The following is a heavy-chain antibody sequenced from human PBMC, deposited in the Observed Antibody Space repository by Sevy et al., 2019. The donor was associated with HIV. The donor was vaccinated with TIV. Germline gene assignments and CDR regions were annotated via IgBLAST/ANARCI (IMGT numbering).Heavy chain of an antibody. CDR1: GCTFGIYD. V-gene: IGHV1-18*01. Sequence: ASVKVSCKASGCTFGIYDLIWVRQAPGQGLEWMGWITPYSGDTTYALKFQGRVTMTTDTSTRTAYMELSSLTSDDAGVYYCARGRFPAPYNGMYSFDSWAHGTLVTVSS. D-gene: IGHD1-26*01. J-gene: IGHJ4*01. CDR2: ITPYSGDT. CDR3: ARGRFPAPYNGMYSFDS.